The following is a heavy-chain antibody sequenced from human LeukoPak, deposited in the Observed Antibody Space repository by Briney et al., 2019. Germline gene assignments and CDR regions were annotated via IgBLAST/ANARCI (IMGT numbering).Heavy chain of an antibody. CDR2: IYYTGIT. Sequence: PSETLSLTCTVSGGSIRSYYWSWIRQSPGKGLEWIGYIYYTGITNYNPSLKSRLTMSVDTSKNRLSLNLNSVTAADTAVYYCARAVYSSGWSADDYWGQGTLVTVSS. CDR3: ARAVYSSGWSADDY. V-gene: IGHV4-59*12. J-gene: IGHJ4*02. CDR1: GGSIRSYY. D-gene: IGHD6-19*01.